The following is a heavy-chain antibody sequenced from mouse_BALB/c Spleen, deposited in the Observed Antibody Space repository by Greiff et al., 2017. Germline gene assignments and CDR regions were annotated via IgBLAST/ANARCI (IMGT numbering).Heavy chain of an antibody. Sequence: EVMLVESGGGLVQPGGSRKLSCAASGFTFSSFGMHWVRQAPEKGLEWVAYISSGSSTIYYADTVKGRFTISRDNPKNTLFLQMTSLRSEDTAMYYCARWGFITTAPYAMDDWGQGTSVTVSS. J-gene: IGHJ4*01. CDR1: GFTFSSFG. D-gene: IGHD1-2*01. CDR3: ARWGFITTAPYAMDD. V-gene: IGHV5-17*02. CDR2: ISSGSSTI.